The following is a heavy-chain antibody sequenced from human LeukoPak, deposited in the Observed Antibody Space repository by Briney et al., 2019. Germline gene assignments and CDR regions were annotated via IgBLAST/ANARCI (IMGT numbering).Heavy chain of an antibody. CDR2: ISYDGSNK. V-gene: IGHV3-30*04. J-gene: IGHJ6*04. CDR3: ARDAARGWSRDYYYYGMDV. Sequence: PGWSLRLSCAASGFTFSSYAMHWVRQAPGKGLEWVAVISYDGSNKYYADSVKGRFTISRDNSKNTLYLQMNSLRAEDTAVYYCARDAARGWSRDYYYYGMDVWGKGTTVTVSS. CDR1: GFTFSSYA. D-gene: IGHD6-19*01.